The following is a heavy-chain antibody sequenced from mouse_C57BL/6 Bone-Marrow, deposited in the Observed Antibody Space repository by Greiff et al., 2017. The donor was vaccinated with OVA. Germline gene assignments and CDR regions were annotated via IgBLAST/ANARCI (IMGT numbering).Heavy chain of an antibody. J-gene: IGHJ1*03. Sequence: QVQLKESGAELARPGASVKLSCKASGYTFTSYGISWVKQRTGQGLEWIGEIYPRSGNTYYNEKFKGKATLTADKSSSTAYMELRSLTSEDSAVYFCARCGAIYYDYDVGWYFDVWGTGTTVTVSS. CDR1: GYTFTSYG. CDR2: IYPRSGNT. D-gene: IGHD2-4*01. CDR3: ARCGAIYYDYDVGWYFDV. V-gene: IGHV1-81*01.